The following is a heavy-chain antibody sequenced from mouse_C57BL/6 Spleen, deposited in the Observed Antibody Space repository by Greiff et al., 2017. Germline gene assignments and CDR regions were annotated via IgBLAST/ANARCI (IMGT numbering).Heavy chain of an antibody. CDR1: GYSITSGYY. Sequence: EVKLQESGPGLVKPSQSLSLTCSVTGYSITSGYYWNWIRQFPGNKLEWMGYISYDGSNNYNPSLKNRISITRDTSKNQFFLKLNSVTTEDTATYYCAREANWDRWYFDVWGTGTTVTVSS. V-gene: IGHV3-6*01. CDR2: ISYDGSN. CDR3: AREANWDRWYFDV. J-gene: IGHJ1*03. D-gene: IGHD4-1*01.